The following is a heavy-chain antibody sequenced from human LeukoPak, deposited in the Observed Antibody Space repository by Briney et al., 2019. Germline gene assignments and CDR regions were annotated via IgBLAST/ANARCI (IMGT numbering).Heavy chain of an antibody. J-gene: IGHJ4*02. CDR1: GFTFSNSV. CDR2: ILGTGDYT. Sequence: GGSLGLSCVASGFTFSNSVMTWVRQAPGKGLEWVSSILGTGDYTYFANSVKGRFTISRDNSKNTLYLQMNSQRAGDTAIYYCARGSKGTYDYWGQGTLVTVSS. CDR3: ARGSKGTYDY. V-gene: IGHV3-23*01.